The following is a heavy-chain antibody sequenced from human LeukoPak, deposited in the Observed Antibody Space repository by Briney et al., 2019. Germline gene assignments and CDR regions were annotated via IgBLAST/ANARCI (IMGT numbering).Heavy chain of an antibody. CDR3: ARYPRFDY. V-gene: IGHV3-30-3*01. J-gene: IGHJ4*02. Sequence: PGGSLRLSCAASGFTFSSYAMHWVRQAPGKGLEWVAVISYDGSNKYYADSVKGRFTISRDNSKNTLYLQMNSLRAEDTAVYYCARYPRFDYWGQGTLVTVSS. CDR1: GFTFSSYA. CDR2: ISYDGSNK.